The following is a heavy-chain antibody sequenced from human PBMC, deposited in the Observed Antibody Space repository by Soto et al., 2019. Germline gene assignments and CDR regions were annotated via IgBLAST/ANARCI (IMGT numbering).Heavy chain of an antibody. CDR2: LNHSGST. J-gene: IGHJ4*02. CDR1: GASLSGYS. Sequence: SETLSLTCTVYGASLSGYSWSWIRQPPGKGLEWIGELNHSGSTNYNPSLKSRVTISVDTSRNQFSLKLSSVTAADTAVYYCARVGYCSTTSCYNFDYWGQGTLFTVSS. V-gene: IGHV4-34*01. CDR3: ARVGYCSTTSCYNFDY. D-gene: IGHD2-2*01.